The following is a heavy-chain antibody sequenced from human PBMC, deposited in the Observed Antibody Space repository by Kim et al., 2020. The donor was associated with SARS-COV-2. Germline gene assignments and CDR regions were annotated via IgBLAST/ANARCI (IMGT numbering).Heavy chain of an antibody. V-gene: IGHV1-69*04. J-gene: IGHJ5*02. D-gene: IGHD2-8*01. CDR2: IIPILGIA. Sequence: SVKVSCKASGGTFSSYAISWVRQAPGQGLEWMGRIIPILGIANYAQKFQGRVTITADKSTSTAYMELSSLRSEDTAVYYCARDRAGGDIVPLFDPWGQGTLVTVSS. CDR1: GGTFSSYA. CDR3: ARDRAGGDIVPLFDP.